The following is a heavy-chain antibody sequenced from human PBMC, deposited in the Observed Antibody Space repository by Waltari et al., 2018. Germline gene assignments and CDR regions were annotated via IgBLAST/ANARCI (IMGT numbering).Heavy chain of an antibody. CDR3: ARGWFGELLPPDY. J-gene: IGHJ4*02. D-gene: IGHD3-10*01. CDR2: INAGNGNT. Sequence: QVQLVQSGAEVKKPGASVKVSCKASGYTFTSYAMHWVRQAPGQRLEWMGWINAGNGNTKTSQEFQGRGTITRDTSASTAYMDLSSLRSEDMAVYYCARGWFGELLPPDYWVQGTLVTVSS. V-gene: IGHV1-3*03. CDR1: GYTFTSYA.